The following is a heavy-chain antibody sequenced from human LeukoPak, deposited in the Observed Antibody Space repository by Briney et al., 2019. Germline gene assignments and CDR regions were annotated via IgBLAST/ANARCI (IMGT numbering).Heavy chain of an antibody. V-gene: IGHV3-21*01. D-gene: IGHD3-22*01. J-gene: IGHJ6*02. CDR3: ARVGRYYDSSGYYGSLYYYGMDV. Sequence: PGGSLRLSCAAPGFTFSSYSMNWVRQAPGKGLEWVSSISSSSSYIYYADSVKGRFTISRDNAKNSLYLQMNSLRAEDTAVYYCARVGRYYDSSGYYGSLYYYGMDVWGQGTTVTVSS. CDR2: ISSSSSYI. CDR1: GFTFSSYS.